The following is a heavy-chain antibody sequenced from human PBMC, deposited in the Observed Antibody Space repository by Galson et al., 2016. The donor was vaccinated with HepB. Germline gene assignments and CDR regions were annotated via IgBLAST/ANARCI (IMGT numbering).Heavy chain of an antibody. CDR2: VDTNSGNT. J-gene: IGHJ6*02. D-gene: IGHD6-19*01. Sequence: SVKVSCKASGYTFTTYDINWVRQATGQGLEWMGWVDTNSGNTGYAQKFQGRVTMSRNSSINTAYMELTSLRSEDTAVYYCARGAGIAVADYFYYFAFDVWGQGATVPVSS. CDR1: GYTFTTYD. V-gene: IGHV1-8*01. CDR3: ARGAGIAVADYFYYFAFDV.